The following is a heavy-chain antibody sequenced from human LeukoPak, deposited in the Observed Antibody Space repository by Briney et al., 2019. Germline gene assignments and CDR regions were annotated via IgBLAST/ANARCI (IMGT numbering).Heavy chain of an antibody. J-gene: IGHJ3*02. V-gene: IGHV1-3*01. CDR2: INAANGNR. D-gene: IGHD2-15*01. Sequence: ASVKVSCKASGYTFTSYAIHWVRQAPGQRLEWMGWINAANGNRKYSQKFQDRVTITRETSATTAYMELNSLTSEDTAVYYCARDEYLGGNDAFDIWGQGTMVTVSS. CDR1: GYTFTSYA. CDR3: ARDEYLGGNDAFDI.